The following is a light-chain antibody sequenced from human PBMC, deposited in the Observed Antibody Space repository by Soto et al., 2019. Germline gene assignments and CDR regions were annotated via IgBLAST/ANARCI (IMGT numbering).Light chain of an antibody. V-gene: IGKV3-15*01. CDR1: QSVNSN. Sequence: EKVMTQSPAALSVSPGERATLSCRASQSVNSNLAWYQQKAGQAPRLLLYGASTRATGIPARFSGSASGTEFTLIISSLQSEDSAVYYCQQYNDWPLTFGGGTKVEIK. CDR2: GAS. CDR3: QQYNDWPLT. J-gene: IGKJ4*01.